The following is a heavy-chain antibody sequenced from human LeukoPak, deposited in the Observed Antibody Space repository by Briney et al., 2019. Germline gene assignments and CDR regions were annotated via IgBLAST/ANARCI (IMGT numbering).Heavy chain of an antibody. CDR3: ARGDVGGSGGTYYYYGMDV. J-gene: IGHJ6*02. D-gene: IGHD3-10*01. CDR1: GYTFTSYY. CDR2: INPSGGST. V-gene: IGHV1-46*01. Sequence: ASVKVSCKASGYTFTSYYMHWVRQAPGQGLEWMGIINPSGGSTSYAQKFQGRVTMTRDTSMSTVYMELSSLRSEDTAVYYCARGDVGGSGGTYYYYGMDVWGQGTTVTVSS.